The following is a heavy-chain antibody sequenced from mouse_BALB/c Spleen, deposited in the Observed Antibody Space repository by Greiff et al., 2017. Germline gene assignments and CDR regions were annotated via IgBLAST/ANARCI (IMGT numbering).Heavy chain of an antibody. D-gene: IGHD2-2*01. CDR3: TRERGYDGY. Sequence: EVHLVESGGGLVKPGGSLKLSCAASGFTFSSYTMSWVRQTPEKRLEWVATISSGGSYTYYPDSVKGRFTISRDNAKNTLYLQMSSLKSEDTAMYYCTRERGYDGYWGQGTTLTVSS. CDR1: GFTFSSYT. V-gene: IGHV5-6-4*01. CDR2: ISSGGSYT. J-gene: IGHJ2*01.